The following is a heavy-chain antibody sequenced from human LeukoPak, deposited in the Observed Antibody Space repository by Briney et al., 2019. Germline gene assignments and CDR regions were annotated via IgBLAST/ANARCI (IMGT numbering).Heavy chain of an antibody. CDR2: IASSSTYI. CDR1: GFTFSTYS. J-gene: IGHJ4*02. V-gene: IGHV3-21*01. CDR3: ARDLMYSSSPGY. D-gene: IGHD6-6*01. Sequence: GGSLRLSCAASGFTFSTYSMNWVRQAPGKGLEWVSSIASSSTYIYYADSMKGRFTISRDNSKNTLYLQMNSLRAEDTAVYYCARDLMYSSSPGYWGQGTLVTVSS.